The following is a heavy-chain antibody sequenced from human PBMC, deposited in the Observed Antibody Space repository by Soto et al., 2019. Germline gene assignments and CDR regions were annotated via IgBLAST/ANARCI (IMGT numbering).Heavy chain of an antibody. CDR2: IIPIFGTA. J-gene: IGHJ4*02. D-gene: IGHD2-2*01. CDR3: GSPAVGGSYFDY. CDR1: GGTFSSYA. V-gene: IGHV1-69*12. Sequence: QVQLVQSGAEVKKPGSSVKVSCKASGGTFSSYAISWVRQAPGQGLEWMGGIIPIFGTANYAQKFQGRVTITADESTSTAYMELSSLRSEDTVVYYCGSPAVGGSYFDYWGQGTLVTVSS.